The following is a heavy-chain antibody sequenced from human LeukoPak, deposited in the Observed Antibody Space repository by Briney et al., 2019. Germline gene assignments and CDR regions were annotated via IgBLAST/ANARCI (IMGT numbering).Heavy chain of an antibody. Sequence: SETLSLTCTVSGSSISSGYYWGWIRQPPGKGLEWIGSFYHSGSTYYNPSLKSRVTISVDTSKNQFSLKVISVTAADTAVYYCARDRLSPMSGGSGSDFWGQGTLVTVSS. D-gene: IGHD3-10*02. J-gene: IGHJ4*02. V-gene: IGHV4-38-2*02. CDR1: GSSISSGYY. CDR2: FYHSGST. CDR3: ARDRLSPMSGGSGSDF.